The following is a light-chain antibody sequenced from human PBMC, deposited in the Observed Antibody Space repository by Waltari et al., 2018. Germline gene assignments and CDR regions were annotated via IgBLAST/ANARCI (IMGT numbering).Light chain of an antibody. V-gene: IGLV1-51*01. CDR2: DND. CDR1: SANIGNNY. J-gene: IGLJ2*01. Sequence: QSLLAQPPSVSAAPGQKVTISCSGSSANIGNNYVSWYQQLPGTGPKLLIYDNDKRPSGVPDRFSGSKSGTSATLGITGLQTGDEADYYCATWGTGLEAGVFGGGTTLTVL. CDR3: ATWGTGLEAGV.